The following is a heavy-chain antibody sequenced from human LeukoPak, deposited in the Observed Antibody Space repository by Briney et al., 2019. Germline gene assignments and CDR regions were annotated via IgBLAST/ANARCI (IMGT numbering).Heavy chain of an antibody. CDR3: ARDTGVWFGEDNWFDP. Sequence: GGSLRLSCTASGFTFNTYSMIWVRQAPGKGLEWVSSISSSSSYIYYADSVKGRFTISRDNAKNSLYLQMNSLRAEDTAVYYCARDTGVWFGEDNWFDPWGQGTLVTVSS. D-gene: IGHD3-10*01. CDR1: GFTFNTYS. J-gene: IGHJ5*02. V-gene: IGHV3-21*01. CDR2: ISSSSSYI.